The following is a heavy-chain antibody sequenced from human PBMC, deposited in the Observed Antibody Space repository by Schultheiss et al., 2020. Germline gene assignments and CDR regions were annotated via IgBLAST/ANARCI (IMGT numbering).Heavy chain of an antibody. CDR2: INPNSGGT. V-gene: IGHV1-2*06. J-gene: IGHJ5*02. Sequence: ASVKVSCKASGYTFTGYYMHWVRQAPGQGLEWMGRINPNSGGTNYAQKFQGRVTMTRDTSISTAYMELSRLRSDDTAVYYCARSGHYGSGSLNWFDPWGQGTLVTGSS. CDR3: ARSGHYGSGSLNWFDP. CDR1: GYTFTGYY. D-gene: IGHD3-10*01.